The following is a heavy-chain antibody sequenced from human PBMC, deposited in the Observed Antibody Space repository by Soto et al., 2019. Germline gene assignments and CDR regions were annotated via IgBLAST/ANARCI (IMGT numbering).Heavy chain of an antibody. CDR2: IKSKTDDGTT. V-gene: IGHV3-15*07. CDR1: GFTFSNAW. CDR3: WGLWFEP. D-gene: IGHD3-16*01. Sequence: EVQLVESGGGLVKPGESLRLSCAASGFTFSNAWMNWVRQAPGKGLEWVGRIKSKTDDGTTDYAAPVKGRFTISRDDSKNTLFLQMNSLKIEDTAVYYCWGLWFEPWGQGTLVTVSS. J-gene: IGHJ5*02.